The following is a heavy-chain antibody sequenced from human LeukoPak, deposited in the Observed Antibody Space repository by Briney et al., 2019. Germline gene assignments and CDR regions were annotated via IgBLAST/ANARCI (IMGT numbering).Heavy chain of an antibody. Sequence: SQTLSLTCAISGDSVSRTDGGWNWIRQSPSRGLEWLGRTYYRSKWYNDDALSVESRISIKPDTSKNQLTLQLNSVTPEDTALYFCARGGLVRGSINSFIAFDIWGQGTVVTVSS. CDR2: TYYRSKWYN. CDR3: ARGGLVRGSINSFIAFDI. J-gene: IGHJ3*02. CDR1: GDSVSRTDGG. V-gene: IGHV6-1*01. D-gene: IGHD3-10*01.